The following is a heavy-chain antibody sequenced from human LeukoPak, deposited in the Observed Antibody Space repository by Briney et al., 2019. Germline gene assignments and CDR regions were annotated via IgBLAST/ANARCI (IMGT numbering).Heavy chain of an antibody. V-gene: IGHV4-59*01. CDR3: ARVPPGGYSGYDDYYYYYGMDV. Sequence: PSETLSLTCTVSGVSISSYYWSWIRQPPGKGLEWIGYIYYSGSTNYNPSLKSRVTISVDASKNQFSLKLSSVTAADTAVYYCARVPPGGYSGYDDYYYYYGMDVWGQGTTVTVSS. J-gene: IGHJ6*02. CDR2: IYYSGST. D-gene: IGHD5-12*01. CDR1: GVSISSYY.